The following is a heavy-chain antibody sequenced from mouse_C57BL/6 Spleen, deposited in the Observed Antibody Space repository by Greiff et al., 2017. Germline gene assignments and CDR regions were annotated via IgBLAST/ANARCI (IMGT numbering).Heavy chain of an antibody. J-gene: IGHJ1*03. V-gene: IGHV1-15*01. D-gene: IGHD1-1*01. CDR2: IDPETGGT. CDR3: AGDKIATVVGNWDFDV. Sequence: QVQLQQSGAELVRPGASVTLSCKASGYTFTDYEMHWVKQTPVHGLEWIGAIDPETGGTAYNQKFKGKAILTEDKSSSAAYMELRSLTSEDSAVYDCAGDKIATVVGNWDFDVWGKGTTVTVSS. CDR1: GYTFTDYE.